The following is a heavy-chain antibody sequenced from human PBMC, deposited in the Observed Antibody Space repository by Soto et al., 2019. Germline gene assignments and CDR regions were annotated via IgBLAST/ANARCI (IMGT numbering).Heavy chain of an antibody. CDR2: IYYSGST. J-gene: IGHJ5*02. CDR1: GGSISSGGYY. V-gene: IGHV4-31*03. Sequence: QVQLQESGPGLVKPSQTLSLTCTVSGGSISSGGYYWSWIRQHPGKGLEWIGYIYYSGSTYYNPSLKSRVTRSVETSKNQFSLKLSSVTAADTAVYYCARALNIVVVPAANWFDPWGQGTLVTVSS. D-gene: IGHD2-2*01. CDR3: ARALNIVVVPAANWFDP.